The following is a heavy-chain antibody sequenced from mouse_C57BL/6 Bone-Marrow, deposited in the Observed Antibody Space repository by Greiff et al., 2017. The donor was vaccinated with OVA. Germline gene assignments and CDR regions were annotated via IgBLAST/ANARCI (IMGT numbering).Heavy chain of an antibody. D-gene: IGHD2-5*01. Sequence: VQLQQSGAELARPGASVKMSCKASGYTFTSYTMHWVKQRPGQGLEWIGYINPSSGYTKYNPKFKDKATLTADKSSSTAYMQLSSLTAEDAAVDYGARGESNYGRGADGGKGTLVTVAA. J-gene: IGHJ3*01. CDR3: ARGESNYGRGAD. CDR1: GYTFTSYT. V-gene: IGHV1-4*01. CDR2: INPSSGYT.